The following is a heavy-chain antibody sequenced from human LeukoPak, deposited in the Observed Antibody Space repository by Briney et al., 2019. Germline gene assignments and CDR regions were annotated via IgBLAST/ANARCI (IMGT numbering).Heavy chain of an antibody. V-gene: IGHV4-59*01. J-gene: IGHJ6*03. CDR3: ARGVRDGYNWALGEYYYYYMDV. Sequence: SETLSLTCAVYGGSFSGYYWSWIRQPPGKGLEWIGYIYYSGSTNYNPSLKSRVTISVDTSKNQFSLKLSSVTAADTAVYYCARGVRDGYNWALGEYYYYYMDVWGKGTTVTISS. CDR1: GGSFSGYY. CDR2: IYYSGST. D-gene: IGHD5-24*01.